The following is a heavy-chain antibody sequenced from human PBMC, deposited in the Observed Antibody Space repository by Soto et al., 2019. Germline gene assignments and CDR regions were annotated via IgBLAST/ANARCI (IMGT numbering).Heavy chain of an antibody. J-gene: IGHJ4*02. Sequence: QVQLVESGGGVVQPGRSLRLSCAASGFTFSSYGMHWVRQAPGKGLEWVAVISYDGSNKYYADSVKGRFTISRDNSKNTRYRQRNSLRAEDTAVYYCAKDGEVGAPAPVVWGQGTLVTVSS. CDR3: AKDGEVGAPAPVV. CDR1: GFTFSSYG. CDR2: ISYDGSNK. D-gene: IGHD1-26*01. V-gene: IGHV3-30*18.